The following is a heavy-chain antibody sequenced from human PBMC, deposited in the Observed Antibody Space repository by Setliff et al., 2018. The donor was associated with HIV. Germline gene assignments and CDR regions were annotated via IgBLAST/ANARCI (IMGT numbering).Heavy chain of an antibody. CDR1: GFTFSGAE. CDR2: IRNKVNSYTT. D-gene: IGHD2-15*01. CDR3: TADLPDSAPYCFDY. J-gene: IGHJ4*02. Sequence: PGGSLRLSCAASGFTFSGAEIHWVRQAPGKGLEWVARIRNKVNSYTTEYVASVKGRFTISRDDSKNVVSLQMDSLKTEDTAVYYCTADLPDSAPYCFDYWGQGALVTVSS. V-gene: IGHV3-73*01.